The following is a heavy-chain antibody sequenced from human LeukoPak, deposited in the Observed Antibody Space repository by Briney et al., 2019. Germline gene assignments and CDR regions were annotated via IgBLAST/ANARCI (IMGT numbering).Heavy chain of an antibody. V-gene: IGHV3-21*01. CDR1: GFTFSTYS. CDR3: ARNRFTLFSYCFEY. J-gene: IGHJ4*02. CDR2: ISSSSTYI. D-gene: IGHD3-3*01. Sequence: PGGSLRLSCAASGFTFSTYSMCWVRQAPGKGLEWVSCISSSSTYIYHADSVKGRFTISRDNAKNSLYLQMNSLGVEDTAVYYCARNRFTLFSYCFEYWGQGTLVTVSS.